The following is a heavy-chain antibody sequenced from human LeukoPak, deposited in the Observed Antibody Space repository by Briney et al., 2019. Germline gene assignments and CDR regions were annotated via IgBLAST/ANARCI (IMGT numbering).Heavy chain of an antibody. J-gene: IGHJ6*03. CDR3: VRDPSYGSSWYYYMDV. D-gene: IGHD6-13*01. V-gene: IGHV3-48*04. CDR1: EFTFVRYA. CDR2: ISSSSFKI. Sequence: GGSLRLSCAASEFTFVRYAMNWVRQSPGKGLEWVSYISSSSFKIGYADSVKGRFTISRDNSKNSLYLQMDSLRVEDTAVYYCVRDPSYGSSWYYYMDVWGKGTTVTVSS.